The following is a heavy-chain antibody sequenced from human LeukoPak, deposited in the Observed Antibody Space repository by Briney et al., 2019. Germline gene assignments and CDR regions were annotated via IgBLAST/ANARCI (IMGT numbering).Heavy chain of an antibody. J-gene: IGHJ4*02. D-gene: IGHD1-26*01. Sequence: PSETLSLTCTVSGGSISSYYWSWIRQPPGKGLEWIGYIYYSGSTNYNPSLKSRVTISVDTSKNQFSLKLSSVTAADTAVYYCARAKDPREVDYWGQGTLVTVSS. CDR1: GGSISSYY. CDR3: ARAKDPREVDY. V-gene: IGHV4-59*01. CDR2: IYYSGST.